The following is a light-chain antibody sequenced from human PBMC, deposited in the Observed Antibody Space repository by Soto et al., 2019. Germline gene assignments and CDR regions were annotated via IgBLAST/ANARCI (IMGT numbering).Light chain of an antibody. J-gene: IGKJ4*01. Sequence: EIVLTQSPGTLSLSPGERATLSCRASQSVSSSYLAWYQQKPGQAPRLLIYGASSRVTGIPDRFSGSGYGTDFTLTISRLEPEDFAVYYCQQYGSSPSTFGGGTKVEIK. CDR1: QSVSSSY. V-gene: IGKV3-20*01. CDR3: QQYGSSPST. CDR2: GAS.